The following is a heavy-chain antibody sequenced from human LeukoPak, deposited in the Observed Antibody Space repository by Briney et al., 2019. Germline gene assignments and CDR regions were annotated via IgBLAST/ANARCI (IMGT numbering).Heavy chain of an antibody. CDR3: ARSFRSYYDSSAYYGGY. CDR2: IKQDGGEE. CDR1: GFTFSSYW. D-gene: IGHD3-22*01. Sequence: PGGSLRLSCAASGFTFSSYWMNWVRQAPGKGLEWVANIKQDGGEEYYVDSVKARFTISRDNAKNSLYLQMNSLRAEDTAVYYCARSFRSYYDSSAYYGGYWGQGTLVTVSS. J-gene: IGHJ4*02. V-gene: IGHV3-7*03.